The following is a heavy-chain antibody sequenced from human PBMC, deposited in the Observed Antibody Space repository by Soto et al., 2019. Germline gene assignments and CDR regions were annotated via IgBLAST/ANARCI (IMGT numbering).Heavy chain of an antibody. CDR1: GSSINSYF. D-gene: IGHD3-10*01. CDR3: ARAGTNMVQFDY. J-gene: IGHJ4*02. V-gene: IGHV4-59*01. CDR2: IYYSGST. Sequence: QVQLQESGPGLVRPSETLSLTCTVSGSSINSYFWSWIRQSPGKGLEWIGHIYYSGSTSYSPSLKSRVSISVDTSKNQFSLEVHSVTAADTAVYYCARAGTNMVQFDYWGQGTLVTVSS.